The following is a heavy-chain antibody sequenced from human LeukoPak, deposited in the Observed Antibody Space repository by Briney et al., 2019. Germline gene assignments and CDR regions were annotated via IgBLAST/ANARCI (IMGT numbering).Heavy chain of an antibody. D-gene: IGHD6-13*01. CDR3: VRAPRDSSTMLDY. CDR1: GYTFTGRY. J-gene: IGHJ4*02. CDR2: LNPNNGYT. V-gene: IGHV1-2*02. Sequence: ASVKVSCKASGYTFTGRYIHWVRQAPGQGLEWLGYLNPNNGYTKYAQKFQGRVTMTRDTSTSTVYMDLSRLTSEDTAVYYCVRAPRDSSTMLDYWGQGTLVTVSS.